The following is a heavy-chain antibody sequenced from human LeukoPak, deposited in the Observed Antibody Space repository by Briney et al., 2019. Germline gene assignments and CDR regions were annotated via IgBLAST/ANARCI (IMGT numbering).Heavy chain of an antibody. CDR1: GFTFSSYG. V-gene: IGHV3-30*18. Sequence: GRSLRLSCAASGFTFSSYGMHWVRQAPGKGLEWVAVISYDGSNKYYADSVKGRFTISRDNFKSTLYLQMNSLRAEDTAVYYCAKDMGYFDYWGQGTLVTVSS. J-gene: IGHJ4*02. CDR3: AKDMGYFDY. D-gene: IGHD3-10*01. CDR2: ISYDGSNK.